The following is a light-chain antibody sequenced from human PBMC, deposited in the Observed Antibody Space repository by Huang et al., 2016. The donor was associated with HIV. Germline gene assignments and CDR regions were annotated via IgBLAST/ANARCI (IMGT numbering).Light chain of an antibody. CDR3: QQSFATPYT. CDR1: KTIRTY. CDR2: SAS. Sequence: DIQMTQSPSSLSASVGDKITVTCRASKTIRTYLNWYQRRPGRAPNLLIDSASKLQSEVPTRFRASGSGTYFTLTITGLRSEDFATYYCQQSFATPYTFGQGT. J-gene: IGKJ2*01. V-gene: IGKV1-39*01.